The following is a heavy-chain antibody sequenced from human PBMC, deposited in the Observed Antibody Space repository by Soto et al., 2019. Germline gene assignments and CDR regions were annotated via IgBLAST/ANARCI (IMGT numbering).Heavy chain of an antibody. CDR1: GFPFSSYA. Sequence: GGCLRLSCAASGFPFSSYAMSWVRQAPGKGLEWVSGISGSGGITYYADSVKGRFTISRDNSKNTLYLQMNSLRADDTAVYFCAKSLSASPNYFFDSWGQGTLVTVSS. J-gene: IGHJ4*02. CDR2: ISGSGGIT. V-gene: IGHV3-23*01. D-gene: IGHD1-1*01. CDR3: AKSLSASPNYFFDS.